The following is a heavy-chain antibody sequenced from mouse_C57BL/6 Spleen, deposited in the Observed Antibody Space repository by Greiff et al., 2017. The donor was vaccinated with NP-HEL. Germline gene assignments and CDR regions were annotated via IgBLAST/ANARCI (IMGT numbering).Heavy chain of an antibody. CDR2: IHPNSGST. Sequence: VQLQQSGAELVKPGASVKLSCKASGYTFTSYWMHWVKQRPGQGLEWIGMIHPNSGSTNYNEKFKSKATLTVDKSSSTAYMQLSSLTSEDSAVYYCAIDYYYGSSPSWFAYWGQGTLVTVSA. CDR1: GYTFTSYW. V-gene: IGHV1-64*01. CDR3: AIDYYYGSSPSWFAY. J-gene: IGHJ3*01. D-gene: IGHD1-1*01.